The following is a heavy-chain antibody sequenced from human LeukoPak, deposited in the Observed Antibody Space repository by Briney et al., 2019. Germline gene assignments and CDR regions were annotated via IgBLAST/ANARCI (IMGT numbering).Heavy chain of an antibody. V-gene: IGHV1-2*02. Sequence: ASVKVSCKASGYSFTDYYMHWVQQAPGQGLEWMGWINPNTGGTDFAQKFQGRVTMTRDTSISTVYMELSRLRSDDTAMYYCASSLGIASRSPPGHWGQGSLVTVSS. CDR1: GYSFTDYY. J-gene: IGHJ4*02. CDR3: ASSLGIASRSPPGH. CDR2: INPNTGGT. D-gene: IGHD6-6*01.